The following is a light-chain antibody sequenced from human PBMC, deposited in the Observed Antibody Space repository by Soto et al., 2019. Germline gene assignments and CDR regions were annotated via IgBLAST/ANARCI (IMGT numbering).Light chain of an antibody. CDR3: QAWDSSSAV. Sequence: YELTQPPSVSVSPGQTASITCSGDKLGDKYACWYQQKPGQSPVLVIYQDSMRPSGIPERFSGSNSGNTATLTISGTQAMDEADYYCQAWDSSSAVFGGGTKLTVL. CDR2: QDS. CDR1: KLGDKY. J-gene: IGLJ2*01. V-gene: IGLV3-1*01.